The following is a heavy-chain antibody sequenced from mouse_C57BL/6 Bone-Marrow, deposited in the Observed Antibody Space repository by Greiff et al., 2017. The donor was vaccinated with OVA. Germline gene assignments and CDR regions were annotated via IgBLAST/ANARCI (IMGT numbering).Heavy chain of an antibody. Sequence: QVQLQQSGPGLVQPSQSLSITCTVSGFSLTSYGVHWVRQSPGKGLEWLGVIWSGGSTDYNAAFISRLSISKDNSKSQVFFKMNSLQADDTAIYYCARIPLNWDWFAYWGQGTLVTVSA. V-gene: IGHV2-2*01. CDR3: ARIPLNWDWFAY. CDR1: GFSLTSYG. D-gene: IGHD4-1*01. CDR2: IWSGGST. J-gene: IGHJ3*01.